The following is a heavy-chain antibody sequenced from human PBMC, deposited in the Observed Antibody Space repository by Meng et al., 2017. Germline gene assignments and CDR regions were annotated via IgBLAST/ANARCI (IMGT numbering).Heavy chain of an antibody. D-gene: IGHD4-17*01. CDR2: IVYSGST. CDR1: GGACGSGNYY. Sequence: VQVQESGPGLVRRAETLALTCTVSGGACGSGNYYWSWIRQPPGKGLEWIGYIVYSGSTTYNPSLKTRVTISVDTSKNQFSLKLTSVTAADTAVYFCARDVGGDYETLFDYWGQGTLVTVSS. V-gene: IGHV4-61*01. J-gene: IGHJ4*02. CDR3: ARDVGGDYETLFDY.